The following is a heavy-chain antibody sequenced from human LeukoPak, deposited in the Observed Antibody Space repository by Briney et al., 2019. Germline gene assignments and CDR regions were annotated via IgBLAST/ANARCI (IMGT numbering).Heavy chain of an antibody. Sequence: PSETLSLTCTVSGGSIRSSSYYWGWIRQTPGKGLEWIGSIYYSGSTYYNPSLKSRVTISVDTSKNQFSLKLSSVTAADTAVYYCARQRDSSGREYFDYWGQGTLVTVSS. J-gene: IGHJ4*02. CDR2: IYYSGST. CDR1: GGSIRSSSYY. D-gene: IGHD6-19*01. V-gene: IGHV4-39*01. CDR3: ARQRDSSGREYFDY.